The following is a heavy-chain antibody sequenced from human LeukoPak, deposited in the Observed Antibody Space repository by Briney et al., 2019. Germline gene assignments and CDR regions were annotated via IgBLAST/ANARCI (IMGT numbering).Heavy chain of an antibody. CDR2: ISAYNGNT. Sequence: ASVKVSCKASGYTFTSYDINWVRQATGQGLEWMGWISAYNGNTNYAQKLQGRVTMTTDTSTSTAYMELRSLRSDDTAVYYCARRDGYKGSFDYWGQGTLVTVSS. D-gene: IGHD5-24*01. CDR1: GYTFTSYD. V-gene: IGHV1-18*01. CDR3: ARRDGYKGSFDY. J-gene: IGHJ4*02.